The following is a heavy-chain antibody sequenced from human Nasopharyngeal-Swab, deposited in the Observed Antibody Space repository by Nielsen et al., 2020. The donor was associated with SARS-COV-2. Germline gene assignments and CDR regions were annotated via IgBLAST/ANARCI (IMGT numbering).Heavy chain of an antibody. V-gene: IGHV3-21*01. CDR2: ISSSSSYI. D-gene: IGHD7-27*01. Sequence: WIRQPPGKGLEWVSSISSSSSYIYYADSVKGRFTISRDNAKNSLYLQMNSLRAEDTAVYYCARDRSNWGSYYYYSGMDVWGQGTAVTVSS. J-gene: IGHJ6*02. CDR3: ARDRSNWGSYYYYSGMDV.